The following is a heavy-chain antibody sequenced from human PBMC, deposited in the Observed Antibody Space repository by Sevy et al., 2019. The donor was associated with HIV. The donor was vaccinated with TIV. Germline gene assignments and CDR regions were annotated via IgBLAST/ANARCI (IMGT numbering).Heavy chain of an antibody. J-gene: IGHJ6*02. CDR3: ANSRGKYEGSSWLYYYYIMDV. V-gene: IGHV3-30*18. Sequence: GESLKISCAAAGFSFSRHGMHWARQAPGKGLEWVAVISNDGSDKEYAESVKGRFTVSRDNSKDMVYLQMNSLRLDDTAVYYCANSRGKYEGSSWLYYYYIMDVWGQGTTVTVSS. CDR2: ISNDGSDK. D-gene: IGHD6-13*01. CDR1: GFSFSRHG.